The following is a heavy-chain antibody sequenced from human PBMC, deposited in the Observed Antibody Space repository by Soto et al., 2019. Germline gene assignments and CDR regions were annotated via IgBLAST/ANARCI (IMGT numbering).Heavy chain of an antibody. J-gene: IGHJ4*02. CDR1: GGSISSYY. D-gene: IGHD4-17*01. CDR2: IYYSGST. CDR3: ARRYGVYFDY. V-gene: IGHV4-59*08. Sequence: SETLSLTCTVSGGSISSYYSSWIRQPPGKGLEWIGYIYYSGSTNYNPSLKSRVTISVDTSKNQFSLKLSSVTAADTAVYYCARRYGVYFDYWGQGTLVTVSS.